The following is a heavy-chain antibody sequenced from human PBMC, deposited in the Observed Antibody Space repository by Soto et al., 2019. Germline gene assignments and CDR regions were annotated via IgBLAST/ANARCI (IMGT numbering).Heavy chain of an antibody. Sequence: SETLSLTYAGSGGSISRSNWWSWVRQPPGKGLEWIGEIYHSGSTNYNPSLKSRVSIAVHRSKNPFSLQRSSVTAADTAVSFSARGQGTRENWFDPWGQGTLVTL. D-gene: IGHD3-10*01. CDR2: IYHSGST. CDR1: GGSISRSNW. V-gene: IGHV4-4*02. J-gene: IGHJ5*02. CDR3: ARGQGTRENWFDP.